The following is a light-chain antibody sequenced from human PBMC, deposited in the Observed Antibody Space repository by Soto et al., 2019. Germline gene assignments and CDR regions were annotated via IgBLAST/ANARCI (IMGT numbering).Light chain of an antibody. CDR3: SSYTSSSARV. Sequence: QSVLTQPPSVSGTPGQRVTISCSGSSSNVGSNTVNWYQQLPGTAPKLLIYSSNQRPSGVPERFSGSKSGTSASLAISGLQAEDEADYYCSSYTSSSARVFGGGTKLTVL. V-gene: IGLV1-44*01. J-gene: IGLJ3*02. CDR1: SSNVGSNT. CDR2: SSN.